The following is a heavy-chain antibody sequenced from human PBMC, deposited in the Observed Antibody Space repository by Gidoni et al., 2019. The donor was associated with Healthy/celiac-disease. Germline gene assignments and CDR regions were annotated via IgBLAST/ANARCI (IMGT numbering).Heavy chain of an antibody. V-gene: IGHV3-9*01. CDR2: ISWNSGSI. J-gene: IGHJ6*02. CDR1: AFTFDDYA. Sequence: EVQLVESGGGLVQPGRSLRLSCAASAFTFDDYAMHWVRQAPGKGLEWVSGISWNSGSIGYADSVKGRFTISRDNAKNSLYLQMNSLRAEDTALYYCAKEGGVVGSPYYYYGMDVWGQGTTVTVSS. D-gene: IGHD3-16*01. CDR3: AKEGGVVGSPYYYYGMDV.